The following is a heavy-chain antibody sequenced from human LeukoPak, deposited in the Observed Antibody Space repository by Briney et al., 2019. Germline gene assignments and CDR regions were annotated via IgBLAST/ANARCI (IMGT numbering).Heavy chain of an antibody. Sequence: PSETLSLTCTVSGVSISSGSYYWSWIRQPAGRGLEWIGRIYTSGSTNYNPSLKSRVTISVDTSKNQFSLKLSSVTAADTAVYYCARGLIAAAGSHAFDIWGQGTMVTVSS. CDR1: GVSISSGSYY. CDR2: IYTSGST. J-gene: IGHJ3*02. V-gene: IGHV4-61*02. D-gene: IGHD6-13*01. CDR3: ARGLIAAAGSHAFDI.